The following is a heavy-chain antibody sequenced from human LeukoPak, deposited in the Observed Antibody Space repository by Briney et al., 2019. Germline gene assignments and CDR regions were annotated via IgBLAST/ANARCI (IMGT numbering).Heavy chain of an antibody. CDR1: GDSISSNNW. J-gene: IGHJ4*02. D-gene: IGHD3-22*01. CDR3: ARAYYPIDY. CDR2: IKQDGSEK. V-gene: IGHV3-7*03. Sequence: ETLSLTCAVSGDSISSNNWWSWVRQPPGKGLEWVANIKQDGSEKYYVDSVKGRFTISRDNAKNALFLQMNSLRAEDTAVYYCARAYYPIDYWGQGTLVTVSS.